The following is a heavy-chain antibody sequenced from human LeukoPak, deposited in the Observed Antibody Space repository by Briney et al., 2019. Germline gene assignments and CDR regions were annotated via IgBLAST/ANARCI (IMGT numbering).Heavy chain of an antibody. D-gene: IGHD3-22*01. CDR2: IYHAGST. V-gene: IGHV4-31*03. Sequence: PSQTLSLTCTVSGGSISSGGSFWSWIRQHPGKGLEWIAHIYHAGSTHDNPSLRGRVAISLDTSANQFSLRLSSVTAADTAVYFCARATHYSASTGGPYMDVWGQGTTVTVSS. CDR1: GGSISSGGSF. CDR3: ARATHYSASTGGPYMDV. J-gene: IGHJ6*03.